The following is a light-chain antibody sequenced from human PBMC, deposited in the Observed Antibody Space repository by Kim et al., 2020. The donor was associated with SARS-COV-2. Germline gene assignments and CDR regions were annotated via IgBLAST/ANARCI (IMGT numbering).Light chain of an antibody. V-gene: IGKV1-33*01. J-gene: IGKJ4*01. CDR1: ITNN. CDR2: DAS. Sequence: ITNNLNWYHQKPGKAPKILIYDASKLEGGVPSRFSGSGSGRDFTFIISSLQAEDIGTYFCQQYDDVPPTFGGGTKVDIK. CDR3: QQYDDVPPT.